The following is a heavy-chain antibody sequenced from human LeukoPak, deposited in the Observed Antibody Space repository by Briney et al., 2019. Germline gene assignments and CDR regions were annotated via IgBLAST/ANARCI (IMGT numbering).Heavy chain of an antibody. D-gene: IGHD1-26*01. V-gene: IGHV4-30-2*01. J-gene: IGHJ4*02. Sequence: SSETLSLTCTVSGGSISSGGYYRSWIRQPPGKGLEWIGYIYHSGSTYYNPSLKSRVTISVDRSKNQFSLKLSSVTAADTAVYYCARASGVGATADYWGQGTLVTASS. CDR3: ARASGVGATADY. CDR2: IYHSGST. CDR1: GGSISSGGYY.